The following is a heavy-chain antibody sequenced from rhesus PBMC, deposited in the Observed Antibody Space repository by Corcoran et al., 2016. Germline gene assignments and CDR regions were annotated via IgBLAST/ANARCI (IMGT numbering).Heavy chain of an antibody. V-gene: IGHV2S1*01. CDR2: ISWDDDK. D-gene: IGHD4-29*01. CDR1: GFSLRTSGMG. Sequence: QVTLTESGPALVKPTQTLTLTCTSSGFSLRTSGMGVGWIRQPPGKALEWLARISWDDDKYYSTSLKSRLTISKDTSKNQVVLTRTNMDPVDTATYYCARGGTTVAAQMDYWGQGVLVTVSS. CDR3: ARGGTTVAAQMDY. J-gene: IGHJ4*01.